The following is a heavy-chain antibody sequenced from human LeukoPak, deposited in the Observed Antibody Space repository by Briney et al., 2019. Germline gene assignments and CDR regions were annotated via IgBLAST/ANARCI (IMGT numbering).Heavy chain of an antibody. CDR3: ARGRSSSSGRPSWFDP. J-gene: IGHJ5*02. D-gene: IGHD6-6*01. Sequence: ASVTVSCTASGYTFTSYAMHWVRQARGQRLEWMGWINAGNGNTKYSQKFQGRVTITRDTSASTAYMELSSLRSEDTAVYYCARGRSSSSGRPSWFDPWGQGTLVTVSS. CDR2: INAGNGNT. CDR1: GYTFTSYA. V-gene: IGHV1-3*01.